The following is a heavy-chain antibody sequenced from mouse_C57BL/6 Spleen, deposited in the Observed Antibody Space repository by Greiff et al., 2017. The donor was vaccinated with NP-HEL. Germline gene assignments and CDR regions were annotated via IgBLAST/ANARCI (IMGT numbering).Heavy chain of an antibody. CDR1: GYAFSSYW. D-gene: IGHD1-1*01. J-gene: IGHJ2*01. V-gene: IGHV1-80*01. CDR2: IYPGDGDT. Sequence: VQLQQSGAELVKPGASVKISCKASGYAFSSYWMNWVKQRPGKGLEWIGQIYPGDGDTNYNGKFKGKATLTADKSSSTAYMQLSSLTSEDSAVYFCARGRANYYYFDYWGQGTTLTVSS. CDR3: ARGRANYYYFDY.